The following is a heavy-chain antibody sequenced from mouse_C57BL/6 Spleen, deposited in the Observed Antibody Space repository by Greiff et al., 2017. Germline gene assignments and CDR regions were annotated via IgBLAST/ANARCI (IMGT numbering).Heavy chain of an antibody. CDR3: AREEDYHWYFDV. CDR1: GYTFTSYW. J-gene: IGHJ1*03. CDR2: IYPGSGST. V-gene: IGHV1-55*01. D-gene: IGHD1-1*02. Sequence: VQLQQPGAELVKPGASVKMSCKASGYTFTSYWITWVKQRPGQGLEWIGDIYPGSGSTNYNEKFKSKATLTVDTSSSTAYMQLSSLTSEDSAVYYCAREEDYHWYFDVWGTGTTVTVSS.